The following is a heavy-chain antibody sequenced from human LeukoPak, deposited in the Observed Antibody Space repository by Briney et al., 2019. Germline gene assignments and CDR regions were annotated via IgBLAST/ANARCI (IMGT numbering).Heavy chain of an antibody. CDR2: IDPDGVDK. CDR3: TTRLRTTVVTASSP. V-gene: IGHV3-7*03. J-gene: IGHJ5*02. CDR1: GFNFSISY. D-gene: IGHD4-23*01. Sequence: GGSLRLSCAASGFNFSISYMMWVRQAPGEGLEWVAHIDPDGVDKNYVGSVKDRFIISRDNTKNSLFLQMNSLKTEDTAVYYCTTRLRTTVVTASSPWGQGTLVTVSS.